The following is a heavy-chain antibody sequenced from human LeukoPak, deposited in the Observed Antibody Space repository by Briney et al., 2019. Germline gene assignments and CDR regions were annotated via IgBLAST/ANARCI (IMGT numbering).Heavy chain of an antibody. D-gene: IGHD6-6*01. CDR1: GFTFSGSA. Sequence: PGGSLRLSCAASGFTFSGSAMHWVRQASGKGQEWVGRIRSKANSYATAYAASVKGRFTISRDDSKNTAYLLMNSLKTEDTAVYYCTTRGYSSSEYYYYYYMDVWGKGTTVTVSS. CDR3: TTRGYSSSEYYYYYYMDV. J-gene: IGHJ6*03. V-gene: IGHV3-73*01. CDR2: IRSKANSYAT.